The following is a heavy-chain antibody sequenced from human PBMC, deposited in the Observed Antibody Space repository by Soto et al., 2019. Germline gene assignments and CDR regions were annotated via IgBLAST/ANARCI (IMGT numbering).Heavy chain of an antibody. Sequence: QVQLVQSGAEVKKPGSSVKVSCKASGGTFSSYAISWVRQAPGQGLGWMGGIIRIFGTANYAQKFQGRVTITADESTSTAYMALSSVRSEDTAVYYCASCYSVSRWWLDPWGQGTLVTVSS. D-gene: IGHD2-15*01. CDR1: GGTFSSYA. CDR2: IIRIFGTA. V-gene: IGHV1-69*01. CDR3: ASCYSVSRWWLDP. J-gene: IGHJ5*02.